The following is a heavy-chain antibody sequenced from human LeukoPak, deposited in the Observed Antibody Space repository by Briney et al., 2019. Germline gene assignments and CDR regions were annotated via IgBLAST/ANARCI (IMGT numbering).Heavy chain of an antibody. CDR1: GGSISSGGYS. Sequence: SQTLSLTCAVSGGSISSGGYSWSWIRQPPGKGLEWIGYIYHSGSTNYNPSLKSRVTIPVDTSKNQFSLKLSSVTAADTAVYYCARGRGYSGYDGADYFDYWGQGTLVTVSS. J-gene: IGHJ4*02. CDR3: ARGRGYSGYDGADYFDY. CDR2: IYHSGST. V-gene: IGHV4-30-2*01. D-gene: IGHD5-12*01.